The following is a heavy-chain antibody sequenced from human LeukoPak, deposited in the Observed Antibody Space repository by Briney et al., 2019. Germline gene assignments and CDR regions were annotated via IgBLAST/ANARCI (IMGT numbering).Heavy chain of an antibody. V-gene: IGHV4-59*01. CDR1: GGSISSYY. CDR3: AGSYYYDSSGYANWFDP. CDR2: IYYGGST. J-gene: IGHJ5*02. Sequence: SETLSLTCTVSGGSISSYYWSWIRQPPGKGLEWIGYIYYGGSTNYNPSLKSRVTISVDTSKNQFSLKLSSVTAADTAVYYCAGSYYYDSSGYANWFDPWGQGTLVTVSS. D-gene: IGHD3-22*01.